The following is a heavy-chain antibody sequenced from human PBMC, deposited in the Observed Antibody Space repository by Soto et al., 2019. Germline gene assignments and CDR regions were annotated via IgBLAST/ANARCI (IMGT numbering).Heavy chain of an antibody. CDR2: IYYSGST. CDR3: ARETVTTVTTPADNWFDP. CDR1: GGSISSGGYY. V-gene: IGHV4-31*03. Sequence: TSETLSLTCTVSGGSISSGGYYWSWIRQHPGKGLEWIGYIYYSGSTYYNPSLKSRVTISVDTSKNQFSLKLSSVTAADTAVYYCARETVTTVTTPADNWFDPWGQGTLVTGSS. J-gene: IGHJ5*02. D-gene: IGHD4-17*01.